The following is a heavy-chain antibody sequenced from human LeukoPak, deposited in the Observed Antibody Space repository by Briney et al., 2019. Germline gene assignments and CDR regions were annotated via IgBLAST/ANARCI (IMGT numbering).Heavy chain of an antibody. Sequence: GGSLRLSCAASGFTFSSYAMSWVRQAPGKGLEWVSTTSSSDAGTYYADSVRGRFTISRDNSKNTLYLQMNSLRAEDTAVYYCAKGYGWEASYYYYYMDVWGKGTTVTISS. CDR1: GFTFSSYA. CDR3: AKGYGWEASYYYYYMDV. V-gene: IGHV3-23*01. CDR2: TSSSDAGT. J-gene: IGHJ6*03. D-gene: IGHD1-26*01.